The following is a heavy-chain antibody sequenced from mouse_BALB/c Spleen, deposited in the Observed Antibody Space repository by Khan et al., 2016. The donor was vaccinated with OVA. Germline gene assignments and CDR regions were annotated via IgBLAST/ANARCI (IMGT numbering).Heavy chain of an antibody. Sequence: QIQLVQSGPELKKPGDTVKISRKASGYTFTNYGMNWVKQATGKGLKWMGWINTYTGEPTYADDFKGRFAFSLETSASTAYLRINNLKNEDTATYFCARPPYFSYVMVYWGQGTSVTVSS. CDR1: GYTFTNYG. J-gene: IGHJ4*01. CDR2: INTYTGEP. CDR3: ARPPYFSYVMVY. D-gene: IGHD2-10*01. V-gene: IGHV9-3-1*01.